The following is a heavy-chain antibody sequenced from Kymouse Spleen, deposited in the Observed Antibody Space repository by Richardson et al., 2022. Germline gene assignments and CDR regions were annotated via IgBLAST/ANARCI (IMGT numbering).Heavy chain of an antibody. J-gene: IGHJ6*02. CDR2: IYYSGST. CDR3: A*WELPLITTTTTVWTS. Sequence: QLQLQESGPGLVKPSETLSLTCTVSGGSISSSSYYWGWIRQPPGKGLEWIGSIYYSGSTYYNPSLKSRVTISVDTSKNQFSLKLSSVTAADTAVYYCA*WELPLITTTTTVWTSGAKGPRSPSPQ. V-gene: IGHV4-39*01. CDR1: GGSISSSSYY. D-gene: IGHD1-26*01.